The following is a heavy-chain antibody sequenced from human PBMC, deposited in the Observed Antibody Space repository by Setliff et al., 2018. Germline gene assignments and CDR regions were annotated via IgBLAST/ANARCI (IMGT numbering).Heavy chain of an antibody. D-gene: IGHD3-10*01. J-gene: IGHJ4*02. CDR2: IYYTGTT. CDR1: GGSVSSTSYY. CDR3: ARHEFVGGYYGSVTYRHFDY. V-gene: IGHV4-39*01. Sequence: PSETLSLTCTVSGGSVSSTSYYWGWIRQPPGKGLEWSGTIYYTGTTYYSPSLKSRVTISVDTSKNQFSLRLTSVTAADTALYFCARHEFVGGYYGSVTYRHFDYWGQGILVTVSS.